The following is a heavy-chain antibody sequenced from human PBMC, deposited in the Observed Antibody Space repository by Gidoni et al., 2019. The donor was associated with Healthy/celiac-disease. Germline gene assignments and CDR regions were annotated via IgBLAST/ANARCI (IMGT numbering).Heavy chain of an antibody. CDR2: INHSGST. D-gene: IGHD3-16*02. Sequence: QVQLQQWGAGLLKPSETLSLTCAVYGGSFSGYYWSWIRQPPGKGLEWIGEINHSGSTNYNPSLKSRVTISVDTSKNQFSLKLSSVTAADTAVYYCARVWGSYRCLDYWGQGTLVTVSS. CDR1: GGSFSGYY. V-gene: IGHV4-34*01. J-gene: IGHJ4*02. CDR3: ARVWGSYRCLDY.